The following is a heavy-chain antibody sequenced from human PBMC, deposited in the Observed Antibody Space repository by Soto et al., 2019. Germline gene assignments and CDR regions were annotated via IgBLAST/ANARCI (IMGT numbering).Heavy chain of an antibody. CDR3: ARVDQYCSSSLEGYYYYGMDV. V-gene: IGHV1-69*13. CDR2: IIPIFGTA. D-gene: IGHD6-6*01. Sequence: SVKVSCKASGGTFSSYAISWVRQAPGQGLEWMGGIIPIFGTANYAQKFQGRVTITADESTSTAYMELSSLRSEDTAVYYCARVDQYCSSSLEGYYYYGMDVCGQGTKVTGSS. CDR1: GGTFSSYA. J-gene: IGHJ6*02.